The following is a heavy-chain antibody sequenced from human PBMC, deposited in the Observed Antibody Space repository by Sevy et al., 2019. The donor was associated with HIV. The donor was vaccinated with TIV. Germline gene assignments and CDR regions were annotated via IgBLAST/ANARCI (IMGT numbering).Heavy chain of an antibody. V-gene: IGHV3-30-3*01. CDR3: ARIGMSHTYGTPPWY. D-gene: IGHD5-18*01. CDR2: ISYDGSNK. CDR1: GFTFSSYA. Sequence: GGYLRLSCAASGFTFSSYAMHWVRQAPGKGLEWVAVISYDGSNKYYADSVKGRLTISRDKSKNTLYLQMNSLRAEDSAVYYCARIGMSHTYGTPPWYWGQGTLVTVSS. J-gene: IGHJ4*02.